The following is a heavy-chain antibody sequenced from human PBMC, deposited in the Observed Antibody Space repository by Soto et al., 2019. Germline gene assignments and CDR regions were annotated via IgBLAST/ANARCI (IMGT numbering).Heavy chain of an antibody. D-gene: IGHD4-17*01. CDR2: ISYDGSNK. CDR1: GFTFSSYG. CDR3: SKECLPDYGDYFVYMDV. V-gene: IGHV3-30*18. Sequence: QVQLLESGGGVVQPGRSLRLSCAASGFTFSSYGMHWVRQAPGKGLEWVAVISYDGSNKYYADSVKGRFTISRDNSKNTMYLQMNILRAEDTAVYYCSKECLPDYGDYFVYMDVWGKGTTVTVSS. J-gene: IGHJ6*03.